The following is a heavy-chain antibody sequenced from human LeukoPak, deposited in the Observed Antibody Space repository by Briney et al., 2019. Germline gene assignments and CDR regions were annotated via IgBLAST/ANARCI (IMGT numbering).Heavy chain of an antibody. J-gene: IGHJ6*02. D-gene: IGHD6-13*01. CDR2: ISGSGGST. CDR3: AKGITADTYGMDV. CDR1: GFTFSSYA. V-gene: IGHV3-23*01. Sequence: GGSLRLSCAASGFTFSSYAMSWVRQAPGKGLEWVSGISGSGGSTYYADSVKGRFTISRDSSKNTLYLQMNSLRAEDTAVYYCAKGITADTYGMDVWGQGTTVTVSS.